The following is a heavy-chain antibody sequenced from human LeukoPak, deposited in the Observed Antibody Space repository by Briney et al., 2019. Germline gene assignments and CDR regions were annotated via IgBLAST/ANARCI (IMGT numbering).Heavy chain of an antibody. J-gene: IGHJ3*02. Sequence: GGSLRLSCVASGYTFNSYWMNWGRQAPREGLEWVANIKQGGGETYYVDSVKGRFTISRDNAKNSLYLQMNSLRAEDTAVYYCAKLITISGDTDAFDIWGQGTMVTVSS. CDR3: AKLITISGDTDAFDI. D-gene: IGHD3-3*01. CDR2: IKQGGGET. V-gene: IGHV3-7*01. CDR1: GYTFNSYW.